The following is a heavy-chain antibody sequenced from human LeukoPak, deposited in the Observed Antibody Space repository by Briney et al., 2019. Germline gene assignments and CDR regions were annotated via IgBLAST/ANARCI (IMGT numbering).Heavy chain of an antibody. J-gene: IGHJ4*02. D-gene: IGHD4-17*01. CDR2: ISYSSYTI. CDR3: ARDGDGNFDY. CDR1: GFAFSGYS. Sequence: PGGSLRLSCAASGFAFSGYSMNWIRQAPGKGLEWVAYISYSSYTIHYADSVKCRFTISRDNAKNSLYLQMNSLRAEDTAMYYCARDGDGNFDYWGQGTLVTVSS. V-gene: IGHV3-48*04.